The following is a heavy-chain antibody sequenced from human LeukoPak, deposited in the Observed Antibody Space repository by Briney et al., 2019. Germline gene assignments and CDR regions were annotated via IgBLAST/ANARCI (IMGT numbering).Heavy chain of an antibody. Sequence: ASVKVSCKASGYTFTSYYMHWVRQAPGQGLEWTGIINPSSGSTSYAQKFQGRVTMTRDMSTSTAYMEMSSLRSEDTAVYYCARDGGYCSGGSCSRGAFDIWGQGTMVTVSS. CDR3: ARDGGYCSGGSCSRGAFDI. CDR1: GYTFTSYY. CDR2: INPSSGST. V-gene: IGHV1-46*01. J-gene: IGHJ3*02. D-gene: IGHD2-15*01.